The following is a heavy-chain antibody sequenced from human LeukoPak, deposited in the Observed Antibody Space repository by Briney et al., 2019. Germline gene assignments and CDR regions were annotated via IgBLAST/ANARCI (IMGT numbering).Heavy chain of an antibody. V-gene: IGHV4-39*01. J-gene: IGHJ6*03. Sequence: SETLSLTCTVSGGSISSSSYYWGWIRQPPGKGLEWIGSIYYSGSTYYNPSLKSRVTISVDTSMNQFSLKLSSVTAADTAVYYCARQVGSYYYYYMDVWGKGTTVTVSS. D-gene: IGHD3-10*01. CDR3: ARQVGSYYYYYMDV. CDR2: IYYSGST. CDR1: GGSISSSSYY.